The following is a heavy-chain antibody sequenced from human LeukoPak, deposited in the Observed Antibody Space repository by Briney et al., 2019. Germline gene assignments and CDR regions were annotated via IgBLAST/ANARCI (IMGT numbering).Heavy chain of an antibody. J-gene: IGHJ4*02. CDR1: GYTFTSYY. V-gene: IGHV1-2*02. CDR2: VNPNSGGT. CDR3: ARARYYYDSSGYSFDY. Sequence: ASVKVSCKASGYTFTSYYMHWVRQAPGQGLEWMGWVNPNSGGTNYAQKFQGRVTMTRDTSISTAYMELSRVRSDDTAVYYCARARYYYDSSGYSFDYWGQGTLVTVSS. D-gene: IGHD3-22*01.